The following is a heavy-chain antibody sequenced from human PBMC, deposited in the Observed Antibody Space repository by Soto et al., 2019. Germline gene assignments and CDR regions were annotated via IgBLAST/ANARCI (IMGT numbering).Heavy chain of an antibody. CDR2: IIPKLGSA. Sequence: SVKVSCKASGGGNLRDYRTTWVRRAPGQGLEWMGGIIPKLGSANYAQKFQGRVTITADESTSTAYMELSSLRSEDTAVYYCASTGYCSGGSCYPPENWGQGTLVTVSS. J-gene: IGHJ4*02. CDR1: GGGNLRDYR. D-gene: IGHD2-15*01. CDR3: ASTGYCSGGSCYPPEN. V-gene: IGHV1-69*13.